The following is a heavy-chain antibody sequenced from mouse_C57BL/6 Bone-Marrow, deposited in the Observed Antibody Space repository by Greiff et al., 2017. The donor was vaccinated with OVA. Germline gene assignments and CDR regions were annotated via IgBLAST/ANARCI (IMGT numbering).Heavy chain of an antibody. V-gene: IGHV1-59*01. CDR3: ARGDYYGSSYWYFDV. Sequence: VQLQQPGAELVRPGTSVKLSCKASGYTFTSYWMHWVKQRPGQGLEWIGVIDPSDSYTNYNQKFKGKATLTVDTSSSTAYMQLSSLTSEDSAVYYCARGDYYGSSYWYFDVWGTGTTVTVSS. D-gene: IGHD1-1*01. J-gene: IGHJ1*03. CDR2: IDPSDSYT. CDR1: GYTFTSYW.